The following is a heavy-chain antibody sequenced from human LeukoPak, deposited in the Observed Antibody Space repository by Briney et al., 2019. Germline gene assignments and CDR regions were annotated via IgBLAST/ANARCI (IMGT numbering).Heavy chain of an antibody. Sequence: PGGSLRLSCAASGFTFDDYAMHWVRQAPGKGLEWVSGISWNSGSIGYADSVKGRFTISRDNAKNSLYLQMNSLRAEDTALYYCAKASEQWLWYWFDPWGQGTLVTVSS. J-gene: IGHJ5*02. CDR2: ISWNSGSI. CDR3: AKASEQWLWYWFDP. V-gene: IGHV3-9*01. CDR1: GFTFDDYA. D-gene: IGHD6-19*01.